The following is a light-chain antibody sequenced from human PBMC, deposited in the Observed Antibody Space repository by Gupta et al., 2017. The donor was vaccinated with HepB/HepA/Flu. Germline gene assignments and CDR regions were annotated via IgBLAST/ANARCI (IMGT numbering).Light chain of an antibody. Sequence: EIVMTQSPVTLSVSPGETATLYCRASQSISANFAWYQQRPGQAPRLLVYGSSTRASAIPARSSGSGSGTEFTLNISNLHSENSALNFCQQDNGWPITFGGGTQVEI. CDR2: GSS. CDR3: QQDNGWPIT. CDR1: QSISAN. V-gene: IGKV3-15*01. J-gene: IGKJ4*01.